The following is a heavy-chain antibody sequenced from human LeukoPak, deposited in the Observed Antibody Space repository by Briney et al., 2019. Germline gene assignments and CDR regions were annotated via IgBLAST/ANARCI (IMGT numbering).Heavy chain of an antibody. J-gene: IGHJ4*02. V-gene: IGHV3-23*01. CDR3: AKGVYRDSLGVVDY. CDR1: GFTFNNYA. D-gene: IGHD4-17*01. Sequence: GGSLRLSCAASGFTFNNYAMSWVRQAPGKGLEWVSAISGSGGTTYYADSVKGRFTISRDDSKNTLDLQINSLRAEDTAVYYCAKGVYRDSLGVVDYWGQGTLVTVPS. CDR2: ISGSGGTT.